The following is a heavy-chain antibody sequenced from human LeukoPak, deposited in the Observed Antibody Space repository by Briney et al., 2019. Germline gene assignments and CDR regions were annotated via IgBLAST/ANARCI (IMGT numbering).Heavy chain of an antibody. CDR1: GYSINSGYY. CDR3: ARDFGAGSYRYGMDV. D-gene: IGHD3-10*01. J-gene: IGHJ6*02. V-gene: IGHV4-38-2*02. CDR2: IYYSGST. Sequence: PSETLSLTCTVSGYSINSGYYWSWLRQPPGKRLEWIGSIYYSGSTYSNPTLKSRLTISVDTSKNQISLNLTSVTAADAAVYYCARDFGAGSYRYGMDVWGQGTAVTVSS.